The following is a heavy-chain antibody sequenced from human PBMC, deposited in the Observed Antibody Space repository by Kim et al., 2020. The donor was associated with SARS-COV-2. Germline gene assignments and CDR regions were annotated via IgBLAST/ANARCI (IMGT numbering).Heavy chain of an antibody. Sequence: SETLSLTCTVSGGSISGGDYYWSWIRQPPGKGLEWIGYIDYSGSTDYNPSLKSRLIMSVDTSKNHFSLKLSSVTAADTAVYFCAREGPNGDVDHWGQGIL. CDR1: GGSISGGDYY. CDR2: IDYSGST. J-gene: IGHJ4*02. CDR3: AREGPNGDVDH. V-gene: IGHV4-30-4*01. D-gene: IGHD2-21*02.